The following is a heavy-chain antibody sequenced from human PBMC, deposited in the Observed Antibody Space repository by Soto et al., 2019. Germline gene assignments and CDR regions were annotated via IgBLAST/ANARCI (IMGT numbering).Heavy chain of an antibody. CDR2: MKTNSDNT. CDR3: ARVPEGDAFDV. CDR1: GYTFTSYD. Sequence: ASVKVSCKASGYTFTSYDIYWVRQATGQGLEWMGWMKTNSDNTGYAQQFQGRVTMTRNTSIGTVYMELRSLRSEDTAVYYCARVPEGDAFDVWGQGTLVTVSS. D-gene: IGHD3-16*01. J-gene: IGHJ3*01. V-gene: IGHV1-8*02.